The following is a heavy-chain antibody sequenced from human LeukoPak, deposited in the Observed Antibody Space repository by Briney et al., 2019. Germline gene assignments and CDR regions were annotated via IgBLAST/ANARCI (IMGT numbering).Heavy chain of an antibody. CDR3: ARDVDTAPTVLGY. CDR1: GGTFSSYA. D-gene: IGHD5-18*01. Sequence: ASVKVSCKASGGTFSSYAISWVRQAPGQGLEWMGRIIPIRGIANYAQKFQGRVTITADKSTSTAYMELSSLRSEDTAVYYCARDVDTAPTVLGYWGQGTLVTVSS. V-gene: IGHV1-69*04. CDR2: IIPIRGIA. J-gene: IGHJ4*02.